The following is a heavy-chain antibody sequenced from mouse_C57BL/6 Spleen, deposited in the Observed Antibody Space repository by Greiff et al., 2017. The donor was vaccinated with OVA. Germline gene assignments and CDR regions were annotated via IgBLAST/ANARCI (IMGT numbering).Heavy chain of an antibody. CDR1: GYAFSSSW. Sequence: QVQLQQSGPELVKPGASVKISCKASGYAFSSSWMNWVKQRPGQGLEWIGRIYPGDGDTNYNGKFKGKATLTADKSSSTAYMQLSSLTSEDSAVYFCARSRSSGYGDYFDYWGQGTTLTVSS. CDR3: ARSRSSGYGDYFDY. D-gene: IGHD3-2*02. CDR2: IYPGDGDT. J-gene: IGHJ2*01. V-gene: IGHV1-82*01.